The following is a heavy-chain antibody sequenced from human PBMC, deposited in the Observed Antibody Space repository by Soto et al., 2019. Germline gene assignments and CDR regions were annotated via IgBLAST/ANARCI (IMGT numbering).Heavy chain of an antibody. CDR2: ISYDGSSK. Sequence: GGSLRLSCAASGFTFTKYAVHWVRQAPGKGLQWVAAISYDGSSKYYADSVKGRFTISRDNSKNTLSLQMNSLRGEDTAEYYCAREEVTTGFYFDFWGQGTLVTVSS. J-gene: IGHJ4*02. D-gene: IGHD4-17*01. CDR1: GFTFTKYA. V-gene: IGHV3-30-3*01. CDR3: AREEVTTGFYFDF.